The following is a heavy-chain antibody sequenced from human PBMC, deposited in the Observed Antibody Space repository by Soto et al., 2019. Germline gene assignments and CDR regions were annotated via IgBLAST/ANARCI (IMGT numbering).Heavy chain of an antibody. CDR2: ISGSGGST. CDR3: ARPRSMITFGGVIPNWFDP. Sequence: GGSLRLSCAASGFTFSSYAMSWVRQAPGKGLEWVSAISGSGGSTYYADSVKGRFTISRDNSKNTLYLQMNSLRAEDTAVYYCARPRSMITFGGVIPNWFDPWGQGTLVTVSS. J-gene: IGHJ5*02. V-gene: IGHV3-23*01. CDR1: GFTFSSYA. D-gene: IGHD3-16*02.